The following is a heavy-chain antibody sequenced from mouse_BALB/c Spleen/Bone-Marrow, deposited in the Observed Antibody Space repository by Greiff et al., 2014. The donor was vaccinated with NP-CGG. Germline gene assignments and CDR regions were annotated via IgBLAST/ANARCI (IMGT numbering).Heavy chain of an antibody. CDR2: INPFNGGT. V-gene: IGHV1-26*01. D-gene: IGHD2-2*01. CDR1: GYSFTGYY. Sequence: VQLQQSGPELVKPGDSMKISCKASGYSFTGYYVHWMKQSHGKNLEWIGLINPFNGGTDYNQKFKGKATLTVDKSSSTAYMELLSLPSEDSAVYYCARRGVHYGYDGCYFDYWGQGTTLTVSS. J-gene: IGHJ2*01. CDR3: ARRGVHYGYDGCYFDY.